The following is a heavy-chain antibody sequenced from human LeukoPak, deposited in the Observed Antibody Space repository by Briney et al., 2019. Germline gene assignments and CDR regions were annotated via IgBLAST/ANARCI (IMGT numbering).Heavy chain of an antibody. CDR3: AXXXPYLVVPDYYYGMDV. J-gene: IGHJ6*02. CDR2: ISAYNGNT. CDR1: GYTFTSYG. V-gene: IGHV1-18*01. D-gene: IGHD3-22*01. Sequence: ASVKVSCKASGYTFTSYGISWVRQAPGQGLEWMGWISAYNGNTNYAQKLQGRVTMTTDTSTSTAYMELRSLRSDDTAVYYCAXXXPYLVVPDYYYGMDVWGQGTTVTVSS.